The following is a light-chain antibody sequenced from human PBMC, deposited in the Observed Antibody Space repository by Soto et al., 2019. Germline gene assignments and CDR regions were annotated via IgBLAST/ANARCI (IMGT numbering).Light chain of an antibody. CDR2: GAS. V-gene: IGKV3-20*01. CDR3: QQYGSSPTWT. J-gene: IGKJ1*01. CDR1: QSVSSD. Sequence: EIVMTPSPATLSVSPGERATLSCRASQSVSSDLAWYHQKPGQAPRLLIYGASSRATGIPDRFSGSGSGTDFTLTISRLETEDFAVYYCQQYGSSPTWTFGQGTKVDIK.